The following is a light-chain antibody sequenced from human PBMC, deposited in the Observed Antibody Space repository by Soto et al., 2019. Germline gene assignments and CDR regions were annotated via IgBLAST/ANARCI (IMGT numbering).Light chain of an antibody. V-gene: IGKV3-20*01. CDR1: QSVSSSY. CDR3: QQYGSSPTT. J-gene: IGKJ1*01. CDR2: GAS. Sequence: EIVLTQSPGTLSLSPGERATLSCRASQSVSSSYLAWYQQKPGQAPRLLIYGASSRATGIPDRFSGSGSGTDFTLTISRLEPEDFAVDYCQQYGSSPTTFGQGNKVEIQ.